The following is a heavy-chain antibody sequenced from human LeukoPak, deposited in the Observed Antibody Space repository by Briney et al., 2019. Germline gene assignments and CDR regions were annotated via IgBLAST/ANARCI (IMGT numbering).Heavy chain of an antibody. CDR3: ARDFPYYYDSSGYSLHY. J-gene: IGHJ4*02. CDR1: GFTFSSYA. Sequence: PTGGSLRLSCAASGFTFSSYAMHWVRQAPGKGLEWVAVISCDGSNKYYADSVKGRFTISRDNSKNTLYLQMNSLRAEDTAVYYCARDFPYYYDSSGYSLHYWGQGTLVTVSS. CDR2: ISCDGSNK. V-gene: IGHV3-30*04. D-gene: IGHD3-22*01.